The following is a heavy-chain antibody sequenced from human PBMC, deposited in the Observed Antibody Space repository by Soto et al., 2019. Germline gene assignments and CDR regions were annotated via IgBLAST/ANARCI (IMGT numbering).Heavy chain of an antibody. CDR2: FTPKFGTA. Sequence: QVQLVQSGAEVKKPGSSVKVSCKASGGTFRNHGISWLRQAPGQGLEWIGGFTPKFGTANYAPKFQGRVSITADESTTTASVGLSNLRPEDTAVYFCARGVVSGFEFWYFGLWGRGTLITVSS. D-gene: IGHD5-12*01. CDR3: ARGVVSGFEFWYFGL. CDR1: GGTFRNHG. V-gene: IGHV1-69*01. J-gene: IGHJ2*01.